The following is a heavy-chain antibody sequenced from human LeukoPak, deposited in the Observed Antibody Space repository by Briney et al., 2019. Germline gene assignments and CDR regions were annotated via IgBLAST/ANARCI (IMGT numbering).Heavy chain of an antibody. Sequence: PGGSLRLSCAASGFTFSNYGMHWVRQAPGKGLEWVAFIRYDGNTKYYADSVTRRVTISRDNSNNTLYLQMNSLRVEHTAIHYGAKDTNVGYSSSAAIDHWGQGILVTVSS. CDR1: GFTFSNYG. J-gene: IGHJ4*02. D-gene: IGHD6-6*01. CDR2: IRYDGNTK. V-gene: IGHV3-30*02. CDR3: AKDTNVGYSSSAAIDH.